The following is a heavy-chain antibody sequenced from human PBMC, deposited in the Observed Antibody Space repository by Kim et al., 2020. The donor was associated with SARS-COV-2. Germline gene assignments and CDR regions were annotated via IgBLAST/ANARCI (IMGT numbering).Heavy chain of an antibody. CDR3: ARDRYSSGWYGDFDY. D-gene: IGHD6-19*01. V-gene: IGHV3-64*01. J-gene: IGHJ4*02. Sequence: NSVKGRFTISRDNSKNTLYLQMGSLRAEDMAVYYCARDRYSSGWYGDFDYWGQGTLVTVSS.